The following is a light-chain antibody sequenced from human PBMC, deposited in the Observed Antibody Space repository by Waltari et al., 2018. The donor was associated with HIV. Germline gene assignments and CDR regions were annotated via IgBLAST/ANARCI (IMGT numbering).Light chain of an antibody. J-gene: IGKJ2*01. CDR3: MQSLQLLYT. V-gene: IGKV2D-29*02. CDR2: EVS. CDR1: QSLKHTDGKTY. Sequence: DIVMTQTPPSLSVTPGQPASFSCNSSQSLKHTDGKTYLYWYLQRPGQSPQVLIYEVSNRYAGVPDRFSGSGSGTHFTLKIARVEAEDVGSYYCMQSLQLLYTFGQGTKLEIK.